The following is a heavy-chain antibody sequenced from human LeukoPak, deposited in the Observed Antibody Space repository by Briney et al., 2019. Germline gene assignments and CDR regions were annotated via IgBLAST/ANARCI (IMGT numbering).Heavy chain of an antibody. J-gene: IGHJ3*02. CDR3: ARYNVLGMISDAFDI. D-gene: IGHD3-16*01. V-gene: IGHV1-69*01. Sequence: ASVKVSCKASGGTFSSYAISWVRQAPGQGLEWMGGIIPIFGTANYAQKFQGRVTITADESTSTAYMELSSLRSEDTAVYYCARYNVLGMISDAFDIWGQGTMVTVSS. CDR1: GGTFSSYA. CDR2: IIPIFGTA.